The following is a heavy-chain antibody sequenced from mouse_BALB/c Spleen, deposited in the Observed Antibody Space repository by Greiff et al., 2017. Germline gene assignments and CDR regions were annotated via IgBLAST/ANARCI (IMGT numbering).Heavy chain of an antibody. J-gene: IGHJ2*01. CDR3: TRSPAYYRYDYFDY. CDR1: GYTFTSYW. Sequence: LQQPGSELVRPGASVKLSCKASGYTFTSYWMHWVKQRPGQGLEWIGNIYPGSGSTNYDEKFKSKATLTVDTSSSTAYMQLSSLTSEDSAVYYCTRSPAYYRYDYFDYWGQGTTLTVSS. V-gene: IGHV1S22*01. CDR2: IYPGSGST. D-gene: IGHD2-14*01.